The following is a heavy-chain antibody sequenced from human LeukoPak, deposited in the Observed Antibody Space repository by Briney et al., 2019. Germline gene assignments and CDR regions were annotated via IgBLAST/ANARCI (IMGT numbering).Heavy chain of an antibody. Sequence: GGSLRLSCAASGSTFSNYGMSWVRHAPGKGLEWVSAVTGTGGSTYYADSVKGRFTISRDNSKDTLYLQMNSLRGEDTAIYYCAKNGYSSGWYPENWGQGTLVTVSS. J-gene: IGHJ4*02. CDR2: VTGTGGST. CDR3: AKNGYSSGWYPEN. CDR1: GSTFSNYG. D-gene: IGHD6-19*01. V-gene: IGHV3-23*01.